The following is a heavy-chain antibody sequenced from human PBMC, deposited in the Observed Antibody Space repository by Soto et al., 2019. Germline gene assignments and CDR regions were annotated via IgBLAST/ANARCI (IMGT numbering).Heavy chain of an antibody. J-gene: IGHJ4*02. Sequence: SETLSLTCSASGGSINSYWWSWIRQPAGKGLEWIGRVYSSGTTDYNPSLNSRATLSVETSKNQFSLKLSSVTAADTAVYYCARDIGSYAYGEGYWGQGIQVTVSS. CDR1: GGSINSYW. CDR3: ARDIGSYAYGEGY. D-gene: IGHD3-10*01. V-gene: IGHV4-4*07. CDR2: VYSSGTT.